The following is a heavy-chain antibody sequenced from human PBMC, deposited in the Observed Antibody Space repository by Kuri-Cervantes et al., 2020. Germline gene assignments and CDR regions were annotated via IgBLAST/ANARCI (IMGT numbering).Heavy chain of an antibody. CDR2: FDPEDGEA. CDR3: ATVYGSGRRNYYYGMDV. Sequence: ASVKVSCKVSGYTLTELSMHWVRQAPGKGLEWMGGFDPEDGEAIYAQKFQGRVTMTEDTSTGTAYMELSSLRSEDTAVYYCATVYGSGRRNYYYGMDVWGQGTTVTVSS. J-gene: IGHJ6*02. CDR1: GYTLTELS. D-gene: IGHD3-10*01. V-gene: IGHV1-24*01.